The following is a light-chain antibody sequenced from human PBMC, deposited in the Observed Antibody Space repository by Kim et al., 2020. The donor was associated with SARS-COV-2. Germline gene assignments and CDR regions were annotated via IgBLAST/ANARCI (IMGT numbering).Light chain of an antibody. CDR2: AAS. J-gene: IGKJ4*01. CDR1: QGIISY. V-gene: IGKV1-8*01. Sequence: ASTGDRVTITCRASQGIISYLAWYQQKPGKAPKLLFYAASTLQSGVPSRFSGSGSGTDFTLPISCLQSEDFATYYCQQYYSYPLTFGGGTKVEIK. CDR3: QQYYSYPLT.